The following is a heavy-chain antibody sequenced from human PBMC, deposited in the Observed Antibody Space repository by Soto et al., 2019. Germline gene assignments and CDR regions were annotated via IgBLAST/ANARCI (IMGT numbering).Heavy chain of an antibody. D-gene: IGHD3-22*01. CDR3: ARDIDYYDSSGYQDY. Sequence: EVQLVESGGGLVQPGGSLRLSCAASGFTFSSYEMNWVRQAPGKGLEWVSYISTSGNTIHYADSVKGRFTISRDNAKNSLYLQMYSLRAEDTAVYYCARDIDYYDSSGYQDYWGQGALVTVSS. CDR2: ISTSGNTI. J-gene: IGHJ4*02. CDR1: GFTFSSYE. V-gene: IGHV3-48*03.